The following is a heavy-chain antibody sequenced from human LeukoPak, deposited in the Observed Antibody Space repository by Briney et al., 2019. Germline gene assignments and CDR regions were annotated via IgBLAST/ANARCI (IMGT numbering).Heavy chain of an antibody. CDR3: ARVRNLRCIDY. CDR1: GFTFSSYS. CDR2: ISSSSSTI. D-gene: IGHD1-14*01. Sequence: GGSLRLSCAASGFTFSSYSMNWVRQAPGKGLEWVSYISSSSSTIYYADSVEGRFTISRDNAKNSLYLQMNSLRAEDTAVYYCARVRNLRCIDYWGQGTLVTVSS. J-gene: IGHJ4*02. V-gene: IGHV3-48*04.